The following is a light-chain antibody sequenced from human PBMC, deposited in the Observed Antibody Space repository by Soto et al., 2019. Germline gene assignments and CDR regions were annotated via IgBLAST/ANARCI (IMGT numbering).Light chain of an antibody. J-gene: IGLJ2*01. CDR1: SSNIGAGYD. Sequence: QSVLTQPPSVSGAPGQRGTISCTGSSSNIGAGYDVHWYQQLPGTAPKLLIYGNSNRPSGVPDRFSGSKSGTSASLAITVLQAEDEADYYCQSYDSSLSRVFGGGTKLTVL. CDR3: QSYDSSLSRV. CDR2: GNS. V-gene: IGLV1-40*01.